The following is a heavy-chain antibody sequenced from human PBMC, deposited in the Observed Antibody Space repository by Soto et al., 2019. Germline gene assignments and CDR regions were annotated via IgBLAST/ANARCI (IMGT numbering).Heavy chain of an antibody. V-gene: IGHV4-59*08. CDR1: GGSISSYY. CDR3: ASAQGGSGWNYFDY. D-gene: IGHD6-19*01. Sequence: SETLSLTCTVSGGSISSYYWSWIRQPPGKGLEWIGYIYYSGSTNYNPSLKSRVTISVDTSKNQFSLKLSSVTAADTAVYYCASAQGGSGWNYFDYWGQGTLVTVSS. J-gene: IGHJ4*02. CDR2: IYYSGST.